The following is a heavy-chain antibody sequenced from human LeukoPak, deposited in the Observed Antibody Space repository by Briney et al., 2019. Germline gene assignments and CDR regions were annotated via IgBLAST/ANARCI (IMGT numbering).Heavy chain of an antibody. V-gene: IGHV5-10-1*01. CDR3: ARVIHLGELSLYDY. Sequence: GESLKISCKGSGYSFTTYWITWVRQMPGKGLEWMGRIDPSDSYTNYSPSFQGHVIISADKSISTAYLQWSSLKASDTAMYYCARVIHLGELSLYDYWGQGTLVTVSS. D-gene: IGHD3-16*02. CDR1: GYSFTTYW. J-gene: IGHJ4*02. CDR2: IDPSDSYT.